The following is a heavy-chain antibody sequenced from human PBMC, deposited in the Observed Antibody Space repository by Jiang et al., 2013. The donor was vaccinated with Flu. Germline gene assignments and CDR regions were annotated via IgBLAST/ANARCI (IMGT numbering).Heavy chain of an antibody. J-gene: IGHJ5*02. V-gene: IGHV2-5*02. CDR3: AHSVFAPSWFDP. CDR1: GFSLSSSGVG. Sequence: KPTQTLTLTCTFSGFSLSSSGVGVGWIRQPPGKALEWLALIYWDDDKRYSPSLKTRLTISKDTSKNQVVLTMTNMDPVGTATYFCAHSVFAPSWFDPWGQGILVTVSS. CDR2: IYWDDDK.